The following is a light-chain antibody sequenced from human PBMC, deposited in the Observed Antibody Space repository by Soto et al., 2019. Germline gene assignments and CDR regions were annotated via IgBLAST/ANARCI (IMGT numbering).Light chain of an antibody. V-gene: IGLV1-44*01. CDR1: SSNIGTNT. CDR2: SDN. CDR3: AAWDVSLVV. J-gene: IGLJ2*01. Sequence: QPVLTQPPSASGTPGQRVTISCSGSSSNIGTNTVIWYQQLPGAAPKLLIYSDNQRPSGVPDRFSGSKSGTSASLAISGLQSEDEADYYCAAWDVSLVVFGGGTKLIVL.